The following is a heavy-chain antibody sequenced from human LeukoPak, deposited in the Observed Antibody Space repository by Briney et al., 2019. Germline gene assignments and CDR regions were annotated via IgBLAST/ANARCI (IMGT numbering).Heavy chain of an antibody. V-gene: IGHV3-23*01. CDR2: ISGSGGST. J-gene: IGHJ4*02. Sequence: PGGSLRLSCAASGFTFSSYAMSWVRQAPGKGLEWVSAISGSGGSTYYADSVKGRFTISRDNSKNTLYLQMNSLRAEDTAVYYCAKDSHRDDYVWGSYRYNGELDYWGQGTLVTVSS. CDR3: AKDSHRDDYVWGSYRYNGELDY. CDR1: GFTFSSYA. D-gene: IGHD3-16*02.